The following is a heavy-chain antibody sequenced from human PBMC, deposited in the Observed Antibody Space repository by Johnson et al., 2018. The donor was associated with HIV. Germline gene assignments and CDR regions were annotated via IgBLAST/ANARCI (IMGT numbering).Heavy chain of an antibody. J-gene: IGHJ3*02. CDR3: ARENDAFDI. CDR1: GFTFDDYA. Sequence: VQLVESGGGLVQPGGSLRLSCAASGFTFDDYAMHWVRQAPGKGLEWVSAIGTAGDTYYPGSVKGRFTISRENAKNSLYLQMNSLRAGDTAVYYCARENDAFDIWGQGTMVTVSS. CDR2: IGTAGDT. V-gene: IGHV3-13*01.